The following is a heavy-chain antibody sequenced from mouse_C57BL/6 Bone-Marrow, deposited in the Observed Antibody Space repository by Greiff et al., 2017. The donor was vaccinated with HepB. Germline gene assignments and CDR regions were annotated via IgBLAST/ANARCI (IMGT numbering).Heavy chain of an antibody. J-gene: IGHJ2*01. V-gene: IGHV1-50*01. CDR1: GYTFTSYW. Sequence: QVQLQQPGAELVKPGASVKLSCKASGYTFTSYWMQWVKQRPGQGLEWIGEIDPSDSYTNYNQKFKGKATLTVDTSSSTAYMQLSSLTSEDSAVYYCARSSYGSSFYYFDYWGQGTTLTVSS. D-gene: IGHD1-1*01. CDR3: ARSSYGSSFYYFDY. CDR2: IDPSDSYT.